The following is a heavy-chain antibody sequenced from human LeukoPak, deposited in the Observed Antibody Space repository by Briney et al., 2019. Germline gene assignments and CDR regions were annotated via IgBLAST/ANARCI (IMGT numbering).Heavy chain of an antibody. CDR3: AKEYYGSGNYYDY. CDR1: GFTFSDYY. J-gene: IGHJ4*02. V-gene: IGHV3-11*04. CDR2: ISSSGSTI. D-gene: IGHD3-10*01. Sequence: GGSLRLSCAASGFTFSDYYMSWIRQAPGKGLEWVSYISSSGSTIYYADSVKGRFTISRDNAKNSLYLQMNSLRAEDTGVYYCAKEYYGSGNYYDYWGQGTLVTVSS.